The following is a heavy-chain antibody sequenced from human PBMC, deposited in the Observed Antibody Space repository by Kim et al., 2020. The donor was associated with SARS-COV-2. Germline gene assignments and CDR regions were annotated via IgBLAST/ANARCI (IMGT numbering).Heavy chain of an antibody. Sequence: GGSLRLSCAASGFTFSSYAMSWVRQAPGKGLEWVSAISGSGGSTYYADSVKGRFTISRDNSKNTLYLQMNSLRAEDTAVYYCAKNRYFDWLSAPDYFDYWGQGTLVTVSS. CDR1: GFTFSSYA. CDR3: AKNRYFDWLSAPDYFDY. J-gene: IGHJ4*02. D-gene: IGHD3-9*01. CDR2: ISGSGGST. V-gene: IGHV3-23*01.